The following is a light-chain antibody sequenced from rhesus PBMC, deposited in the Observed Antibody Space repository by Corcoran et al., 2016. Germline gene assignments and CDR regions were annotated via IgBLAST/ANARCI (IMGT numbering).Light chain of an antibody. CDR2: KAS. CDR3: QQYSSSPPT. J-gene: IGKJ1*01. Sequence: DIQMTQSPSSLSASVGDTVTITCRASQSISSWLAWYQQKPGKAPKLLINKASTLQRGVPSRFSGSGYWTDFTLTISSLQSEDFSTYYCQQYSSSPPTFGQGTKVEIK. CDR1: QSISSW. V-gene: IGKV1-22*01.